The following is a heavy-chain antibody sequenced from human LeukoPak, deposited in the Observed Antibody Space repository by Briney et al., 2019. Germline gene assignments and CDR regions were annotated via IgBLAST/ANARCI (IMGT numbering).Heavy chain of an antibody. D-gene: IGHD3-3*01. J-gene: IGHJ3*02. CDR2: ISSSSSYI. CDR1: GFTFSSYS. CDR3: ARPRGAGGFCSGPVEAFDI. Sequence: GGSLRLSCAASGFTFSSYSMNWVRQAPGKGLEWVSSISSSSSYIYYADSVKGRFIISRDNAKNTLYLQMNSLRAEDTAVYYCARPRGAGGFCSGPVEAFDIWGQGTMVTVSS. V-gene: IGHV3-21*01.